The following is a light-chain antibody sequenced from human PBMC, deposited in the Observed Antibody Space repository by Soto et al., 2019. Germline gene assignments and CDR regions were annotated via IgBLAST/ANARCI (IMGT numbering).Light chain of an antibody. CDR3: QQYNTYSWT. J-gene: IGKJ1*01. V-gene: IGKV1-5*01. CDR1: QSISSW. Sequence: DIQMTQSPSTLSASVGDRVTITCRASQSISSWLAWYQQKPGRAPKVLIFDASSLESGVPSRFGGSGSGTEFTLTISSLKPDDFETYYCQQYNTYSWTFGQGTKVDIK. CDR2: DAS.